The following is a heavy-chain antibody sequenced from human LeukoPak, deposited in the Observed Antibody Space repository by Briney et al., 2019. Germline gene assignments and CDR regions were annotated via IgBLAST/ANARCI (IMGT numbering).Heavy chain of an antibody. Sequence: ASVKVSCKASGYTFTGYYMHWVRQAPGQGLEWMGRINPNSGGTNYAQKFQGRVTMTRDTSISTAYMELSRLRSDDTAVYYCALSGSYYGYYYMDVWGKGTTATVSS. J-gene: IGHJ6*03. D-gene: IGHD1-26*01. CDR1: GYTFTGYY. V-gene: IGHV1-2*06. CDR3: ALSGSYYGYYYMDV. CDR2: INPNSGGT.